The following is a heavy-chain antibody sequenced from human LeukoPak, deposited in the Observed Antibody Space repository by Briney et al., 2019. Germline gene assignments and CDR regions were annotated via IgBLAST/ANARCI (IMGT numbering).Heavy chain of an antibody. D-gene: IGHD3-22*01. CDR1: GFTFSSYA. V-gene: IGHV3-23*01. CDR2: ISGSGGST. CDR3: ATGSWYDSSGYYFYFDY. J-gene: IGHJ4*02. Sequence: GGSLRLSCAASGFTFSSYAMSWVRQAPGKGLEWVSAISGSGGSTYYADSVKGRFTISRDNSKNTLYLQMNSLRAEDTAVYYCATGSWYDSSGYYFYFDYWGQGTLVTVSS.